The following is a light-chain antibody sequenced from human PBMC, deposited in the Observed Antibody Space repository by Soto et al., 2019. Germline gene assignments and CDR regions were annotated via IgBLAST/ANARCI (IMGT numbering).Light chain of an antibody. V-gene: IGLV2-8*01. CDR2: EVN. CDR1: SSNIGSNY. Sequence: QSVLTQPPSASGTPGQRVNISCSGSSSNIGSNYVSWYQQHPGKAPKLMIYEVNKRPSGVPDRFSGSKSGNTASLTVSGLQAEDEADYYCASHAGRKNIIFGGGTKLTVL. CDR3: ASHAGRKNII. J-gene: IGLJ2*01.